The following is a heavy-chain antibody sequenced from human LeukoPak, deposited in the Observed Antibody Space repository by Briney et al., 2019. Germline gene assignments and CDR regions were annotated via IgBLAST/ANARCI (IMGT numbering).Heavy chain of an antibody. Sequence: SETLSLTCTVSGGSISSHYWSWIRQPPGKGLEWIGYIYYSGSTNYNPSLKSRVTISVDTSKNQFSLKLSSVTAADTAVYYCARHEYSSSSRGFDPWGQGTLVTVSS. D-gene: IGHD6-6*01. J-gene: IGHJ5*02. CDR2: IYYSGST. CDR1: GGSISSHY. V-gene: IGHV4-59*11. CDR3: ARHEYSSSSRGFDP.